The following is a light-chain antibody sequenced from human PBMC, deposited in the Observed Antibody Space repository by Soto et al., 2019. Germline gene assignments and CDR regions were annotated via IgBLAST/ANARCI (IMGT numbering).Light chain of an antibody. V-gene: IGKV1-5*03. CDR3: QQYNSYSRT. CDR1: QSISSW. CDR2: KAS. Sequence: DIQMTQSPSTLSASVGDRVTITCRASQSISSWLAWYQQKPGKAPKLLIYKASSLESGVQSRFSGRGSGTEFTLTISSLQPDDFATYYCQQYNSYSRTVGQGTKLEIK. J-gene: IGKJ1*01.